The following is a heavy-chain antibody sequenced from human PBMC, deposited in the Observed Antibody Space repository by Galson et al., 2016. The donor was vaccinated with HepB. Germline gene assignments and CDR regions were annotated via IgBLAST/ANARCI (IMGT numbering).Heavy chain of an antibody. CDR3: ARSYLLGRGFGW. CDR2: TFYRSNWQT. D-gene: IGHD7-27*01. J-gene: IGHJ4*02. V-gene: IGHV6-1*01. Sequence: CAFSGDSVSSNSAGWYWFRQSPSRGLEWLGRTFYRSNWQTDYAESVKSRITINPDTSKNQFSLQLNSVTPDDTAVYYCARSYLLGRGFGWWGQGTLVTVSS. CDR1: GDSVSSNSAG.